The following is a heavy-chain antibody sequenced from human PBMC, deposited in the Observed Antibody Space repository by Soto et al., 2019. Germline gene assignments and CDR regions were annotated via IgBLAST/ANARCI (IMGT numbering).Heavy chain of an antibody. V-gene: IGHV3-53*02. CDR3: ARALPVAKGEFDP. CDR1: GFTVSNTY. J-gene: IGHJ5*02. CDR2: IYTAGGT. Sequence: EVQLVETGGGLIQPGGSLRLSCAASGFTVSNTYMTWVRQPPGKGLECVSVIYTAGGTNYADSVKGRFIITSDNSKNTLDLQTNSLRAEDTAVYYCARALPVAKGEFDPGGQGTLVTVSS. D-gene: IGHD2-2*01.